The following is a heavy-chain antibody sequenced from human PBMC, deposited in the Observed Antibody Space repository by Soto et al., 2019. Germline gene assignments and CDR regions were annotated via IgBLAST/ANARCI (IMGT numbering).Heavy chain of an antibody. CDR2: ISSSSSTI. J-gene: IGHJ4*02. CDR1: GFTFSSYS. D-gene: IGHD3-10*01. V-gene: IGHV3-48*01. Sequence: PXESLRLSCAASGFTFSSYSMNWVRQAPGKGLEWVSYISSSSSTIYYADSVKGRFTISRDNSKNTLYLQMNSLRAEDTAVYYCEKSVYGSGTPVDYWGQGTLVTVSS. CDR3: EKSVYGSGTPVDY.